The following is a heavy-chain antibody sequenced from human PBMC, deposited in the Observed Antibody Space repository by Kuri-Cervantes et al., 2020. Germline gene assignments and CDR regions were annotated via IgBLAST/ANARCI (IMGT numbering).Heavy chain of an antibody. D-gene: IGHD3-10*01. CDR1: GFSLSNARMG. Sequence: SGPTLVKPTETLTLTCTVSGFSLSNARMGVSWIRQPPGKALEWLAHIFSNDEKSYSTSLKSRLTISKDTSKNQVVLTMTNMDPVDTATYYCAHSLWFGEFHDYWGQGTLVTVSS. CDR2: IFSNDEK. CDR3: AHSLWFGEFHDY. V-gene: IGHV2-26*01. J-gene: IGHJ4*02.